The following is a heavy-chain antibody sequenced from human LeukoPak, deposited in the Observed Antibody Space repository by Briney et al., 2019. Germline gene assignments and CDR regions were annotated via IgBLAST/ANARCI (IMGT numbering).Heavy chain of an antibody. J-gene: IGHJ4*02. CDR2: ISGSGGST. D-gene: IGHD5-12*01. V-gene: IGHV3-23*01. Sequence: GGSLRLSCAASGFTFSSYAMSWVRQAPGKGLEWVSAISGSGGSTYYADSVKGRFTISRDNSKNTLYLQMNSLRAEDTAVHYCAKSVVATGRNYFDYWGQGTLVTVSS. CDR1: GFTFSSYA. CDR3: AKSVVATGRNYFDY.